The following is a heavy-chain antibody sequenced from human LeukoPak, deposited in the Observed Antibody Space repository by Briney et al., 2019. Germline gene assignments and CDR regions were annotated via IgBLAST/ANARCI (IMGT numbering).Heavy chain of an antibody. D-gene: IGHD4-23*01. CDR2: ISAYNGNT. Sequence: GASVKVSCKASGYIFSSYGISWVRQAPGQGLEWMGWISAYNGNTNYAQKLQGRVTMTTDTSTSTAYMELSSLRSEDTAVYYCATPEIHVGGNAAEYFQHWGQGTLVTVSS. V-gene: IGHV1-18*01. J-gene: IGHJ1*01. CDR1: GYIFSSYG. CDR3: ATPEIHVGGNAAEYFQH.